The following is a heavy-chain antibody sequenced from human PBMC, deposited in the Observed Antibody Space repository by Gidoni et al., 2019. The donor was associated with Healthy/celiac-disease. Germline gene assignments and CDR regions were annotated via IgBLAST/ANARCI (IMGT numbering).Heavy chain of an antibody. Sequence: TPGKGLEWVSYISSSSSTIYYADSVKGRFTISRDNAKNSLYLQMNSLGDEDTAVYYCARGRVWVGYYDSSGYYPFDYWGQGTLVTVSS. D-gene: IGHD3-22*01. V-gene: IGHV3-48*02. J-gene: IGHJ4*02. CDR2: ISSSSSTI. CDR3: ARGRVWVGYYDSSGYYPFDY.